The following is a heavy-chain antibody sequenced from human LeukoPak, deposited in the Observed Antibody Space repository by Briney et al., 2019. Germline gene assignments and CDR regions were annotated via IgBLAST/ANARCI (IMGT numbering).Heavy chain of an antibody. CDR1: GGSISSSNW. CDR2: IYHSGST. CDR3: GREGGAKDGDKEGGFDY. V-gene: IGHV4-4*02. Sequence: SETLSLTCAVSGGSISSSNWWSWVRQPPGKGLEWIGEIYHSGSTNYNPSLKSRVTISVDKSKNQFSLKLSSVTAADTAVYYCGREGGAKDGDKEGGFDYGGQGPLVPVSS. D-gene: IGHD4-17*01. J-gene: IGHJ4*02.